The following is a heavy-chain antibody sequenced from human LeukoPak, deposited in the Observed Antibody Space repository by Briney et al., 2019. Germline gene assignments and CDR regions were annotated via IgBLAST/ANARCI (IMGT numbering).Heavy chain of an antibody. CDR2: IIPIFGTA. Sequence: SVKVSCKASGGTFSSYAISWVRQAPGQGLEWMGRIIPIFGTANYAQKFQDRVTITTDESTSTAYMELSSLRSEDTAVYYCARDRRYYYDSSGYYNFDYWGQGTLVTVSS. V-gene: IGHV1-69*05. CDR3: ARDRRYYYDSSGYYNFDY. CDR1: GGTFSSYA. J-gene: IGHJ4*02. D-gene: IGHD3-22*01.